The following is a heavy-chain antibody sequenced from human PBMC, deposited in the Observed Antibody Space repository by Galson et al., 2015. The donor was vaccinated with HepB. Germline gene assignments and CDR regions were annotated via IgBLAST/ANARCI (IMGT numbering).Heavy chain of an antibody. CDR3: ARVGDCSSTSCYRHYYYGMDV. Sequence: SVKVSCKASGYTFTSYAMHWVRQAPGQRLEWMGWINAGNGNTKYSQKFQGRVTITRDTSASTAYMELSSLRSEDTAVYYCARVGDCSSTSCYRHYYYGMDVWAKGPRSPSP. V-gene: IGHV1-3*01. J-gene: IGHJ6*02. CDR1: GYTFTSYA. D-gene: IGHD2-2*01. CDR2: INAGNGNT.